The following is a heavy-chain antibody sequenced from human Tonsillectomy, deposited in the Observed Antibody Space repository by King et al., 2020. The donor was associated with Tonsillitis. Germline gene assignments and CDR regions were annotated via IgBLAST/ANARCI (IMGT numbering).Heavy chain of an antibody. CDR2: IIPILRIA. V-gene: IGHV1-69*04. D-gene: IGHD5-24*01. CDR3: ASDYPPEMATNQNYYFDY. Sequence: QLVQSGAEVKKPGSSVKVSCKASGGAFSSYAISWVRQAPGQGLEWMGRIIPILRIANYAQKFQGRVTITADKSTSTAYMELSSLRSEDTAVYYCASDYPPEMATNQNYYFDYWGQGTLVTVSS. J-gene: IGHJ4*02. CDR1: GGAFSSYA.